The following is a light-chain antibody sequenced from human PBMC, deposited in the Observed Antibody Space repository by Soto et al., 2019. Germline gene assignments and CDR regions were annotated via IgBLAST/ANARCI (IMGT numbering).Light chain of an antibody. V-gene: IGKV1-5*01. J-gene: IGKJ1*01. CDR1: QDIRSR. CDR3: QQYHSYWT. Sequence: IEMTQSPSSVSASVGDRVTITCRASQDIRSRLAWYQHKPGKAPKLLIYDASSLESGVPQRFSGSGSGTEFTLTISSLQTDDFSTYYCQQYHSYWTFGQGTKVE. CDR2: DAS.